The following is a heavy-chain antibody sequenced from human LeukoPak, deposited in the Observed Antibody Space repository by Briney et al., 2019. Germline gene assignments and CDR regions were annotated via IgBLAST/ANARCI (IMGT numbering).Heavy chain of an antibody. CDR3: AGGPDGALDY. V-gene: IGHV3-21*01. D-gene: IGHD1-26*01. CDR1: GFTFSSYS. J-gene: IGHJ4*02. Sequence: PGGSLRLSCAASGFTFSSYSMNWVRQAPGKGLEWVSSISSSSSYIYYADSVKGRFTISRDNAKNSLYLRMNSLRAEDTAVYYCAGGPDGALDYWGQGTLVTVSS. CDR2: ISSSSSYI.